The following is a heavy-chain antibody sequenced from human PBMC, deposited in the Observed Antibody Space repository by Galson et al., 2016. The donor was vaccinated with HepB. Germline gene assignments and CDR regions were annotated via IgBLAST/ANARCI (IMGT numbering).Heavy chain of an antibody. Sequence: SETLSLTCAVYGGSFSTYYWTWIRQPPGKGLEWIGEINRSGSANYNSSLKSRVTISVDTSKNQFSLKLTSVTAADSAVYYCARGLVYFDFGMDVWGQGTTVTVSS. CDR1: GGSFSTYY. CDR3: ARGLVYFDFGMDV. CDR2: INRSGSA. J-gene: IGHJ6*02. V-gene: IGHV4-34*01. D-gene: IGHD6-6*01.